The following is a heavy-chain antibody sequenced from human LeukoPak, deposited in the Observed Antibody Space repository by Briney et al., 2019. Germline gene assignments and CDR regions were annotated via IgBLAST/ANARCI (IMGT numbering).Heavy chain of an antibody. CDR2: IWYDGSDI. CDR1: GFSHNHYA. CDR3: ARAGDAFDI. V-gene: IGHV3-33*08. Sequence: PGGPLRLSCTASGFSHNHYAMHGVRQAPGKGLEWVAVIWYDGSDIYYTESVKGRFTISRDNYKNTLYLQRNSQRAEDTATYYCARAGDAFDIWGQGTMVTVSS. J-gene: IGHJ3*02.